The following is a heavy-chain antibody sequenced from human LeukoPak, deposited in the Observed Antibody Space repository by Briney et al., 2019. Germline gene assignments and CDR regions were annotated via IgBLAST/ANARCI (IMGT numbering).Heavy chain of an antibody. Sequence: PGGSLRLSCEASGTRVSDNYMYWVRQAPGEGLEWVSLIHSGGSTYYADSVKGRFTISRDNSKNTLYLEMSSLRVDDAAIYYWGRSVWGSYHFDYWGQGTRVTVSS. CDR3: GRSVWGSYHFDY. D-gene: IGHD3-16*01. J-gene: IGHJ4*02. CDR2: IHSGGST. CDR1: GTRVSDNY. V-gene: IGHV3-53*01.